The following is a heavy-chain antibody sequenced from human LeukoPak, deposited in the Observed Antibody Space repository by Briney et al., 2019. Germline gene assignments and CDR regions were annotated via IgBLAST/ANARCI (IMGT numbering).Heavy chain of an antibody. D-gene: IGHD2-15*01. CDR1: GFTFSSYA. Sequence: QTGGSLRLSCAASGFTFSSYAMSWVRQAPGKGLEWVSDISGSGGSTYYADSVKGRFTISRDNSKNTLYLQMNSLRAEDTAVYYCAKDREDYCSGGSCYSFDYWGQGTLVTVSS. J-gene: IGHJ4*02. CDR2: ISGSGGST. CDR3: AKDREDYCSGGSCYSFDY. V-gene: IGHV3-23*01.